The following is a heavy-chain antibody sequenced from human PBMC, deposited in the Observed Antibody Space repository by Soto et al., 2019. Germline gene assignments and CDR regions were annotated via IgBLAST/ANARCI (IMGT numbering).Heavy chain of an antibody. V-gene: IGHV4-4*02. CDR3: ASAHDYGANWFDP. CDR1: GGSISSTNW. J-gene: IGHJ5*02. D-gene: IGHD4-17*01. CDR2: IYHSGST. Sequence: QVQLQESGPGLVQPSGTLSLTCAVSGGSISSTNWWSWVRQPPGKGLEWIGEIYHSGSTNYNPSLPRRVTISVAKSRNPFSLKLGSVPAADTAVYYCASAHDYGANWFDPWGQGTLVTVSS.